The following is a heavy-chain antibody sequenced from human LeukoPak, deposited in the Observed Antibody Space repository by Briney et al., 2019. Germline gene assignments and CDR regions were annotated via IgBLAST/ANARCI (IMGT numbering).Heavy chain of an antibody. CDR2: IFYSGSS. Sequence: SETLSLTCTVSGDSLNSYYWSWIRQPPGEGLQWIGYIFYSGSSNYNASLRSRVTISVDTSKNQFSLKLTSVTAADTAVYYCAGRAARFFDYWGQGILVTVSS. D-gene: IGHD6-25*01. CDR3: AGRAARFFDY. CDR1: GDSLNSYY. J-gene: IGHJ4*02. V-gene: IGHV4-59*01.